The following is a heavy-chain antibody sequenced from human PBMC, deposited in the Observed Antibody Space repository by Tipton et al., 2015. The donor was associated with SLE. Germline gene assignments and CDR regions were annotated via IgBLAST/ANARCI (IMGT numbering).Heavy chain of an antibody. J-gene: IGHJ4*02. V-gene: IGHV1-46*01. CDR2: IIPSGGSI. CDR3: VRELVGGHFDY. CDR1: GYTFTDYY. D-gene: IGHD3-16*01. Sequence: QSGAEVKKPGASMKVSCKASGYTFTDYYIHWVRQVPGQGLEWMGIIIPSGGSINYAQKFQGRVTMTRDTSTSTVYMELSSPTSEDTAVYYCVRELVGGHFDYWGQGTLVTVSS.